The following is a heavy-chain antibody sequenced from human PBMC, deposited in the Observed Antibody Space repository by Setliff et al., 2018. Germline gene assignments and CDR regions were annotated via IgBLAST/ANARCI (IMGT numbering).Heavy chain of an antibody. D-gene: IGHD3-10*01. CDR3: ARDRSYYASGSFTKWFDY. V-gene: IGHV4-4*02. Sequence: SETLSLTCAVSGASISSDNWWSWVRQPPGEGLEWIGEIYHTENSNYNPSLKSRVTISIDKFSHQFSLRLTSVTAADTATYYCARDRSYYASGSFTKWFDYWGQGALVTVSS. CDR1: GASISSDNW. CDR2: IYHTENS. J-gene: IGHJ4*02.